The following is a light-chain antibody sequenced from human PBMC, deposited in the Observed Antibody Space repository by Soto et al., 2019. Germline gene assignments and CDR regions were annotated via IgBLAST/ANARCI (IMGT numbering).Light chain of an antibody. Sequence: DIQMTQSPSTLSASVGDRVTITCRASQTISNWLAWYQQKPGKAPKLLSSDASSLESGVPLRVSGSGSGTEFTLTISSLQPDDFATYSCQQYNSSPWTFGQGTKVEI. CDR2: DAS. V-gene: IGKV1-5*01. J-gene: IGKJ1*01. CDR1: QTISNW. CDR3: QQYNSSPWT.